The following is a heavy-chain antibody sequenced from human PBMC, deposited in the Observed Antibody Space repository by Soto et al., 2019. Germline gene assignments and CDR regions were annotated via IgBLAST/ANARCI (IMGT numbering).Heavy chain of an antibody. Sequence: EVQLVESGGGLVKPGGSLRLSCAASGLTLSNAWMNWVREAPGKGREWVGRIKTKTEGGTTDYAAPVKGRFTISRDDSKNTLYLQMNSLKTEDTAVYYCTADQVVTSDYAMDVWGQGTTVTVSS. CDR1: GLTLSNAW. V-gene: IGHV3-15*07. CDR2: IKTKTEGGTT. CDR3: TADQVVTSDYAMDV. J-gene: IGHJ6*02. D-gene: IGHD2-21*02.